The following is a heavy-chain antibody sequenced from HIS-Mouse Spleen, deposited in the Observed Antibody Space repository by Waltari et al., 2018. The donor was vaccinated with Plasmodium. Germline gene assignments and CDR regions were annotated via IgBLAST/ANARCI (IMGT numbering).Heavy chain of an antibody. D-gene: IGHD1-7*01. CDR1: GGSLSSSSYY. V-gene: IGHV4-39*07. CDR2: ISYSGST. CDR3: ARDRITGTSYFDY. Sequence: QLQLQESGPGLVKHSETPSLTCTVPGGSLSSSSYYWGWIRQPPGKGLEWIVSISYSGSTYYNPSLKSRVTISVDTSKNQFSLKLSSVTAADTAVYYCARDRITGTSYFDYWGQRTLVTVSS. J-gene: IGHJ4*02.